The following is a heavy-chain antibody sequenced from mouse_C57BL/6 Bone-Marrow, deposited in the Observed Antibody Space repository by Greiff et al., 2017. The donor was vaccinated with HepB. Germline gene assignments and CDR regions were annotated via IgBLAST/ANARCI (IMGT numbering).Heavy chain of an antibody. CDR1: GYTFTSYW. D-gene: IGHD1-1*01. CDR3: ARKRNYGSRGNYFDY. J-gene: IGHJ2*01. V-gene: IGHV1-69*01. Sequence: QVQLQQPGAELVMPGASVKLSCKASGYTFTSYWMHWVKQRPGQGLEWIGEIDPSDSYTNYNQKFKGKSTLTVDKSSSTAYMQLSSLTSEDSAVYCCARKRNYGSRGNYFDYWGQGTTLTVSS. CDR2: IDPSDSYT.